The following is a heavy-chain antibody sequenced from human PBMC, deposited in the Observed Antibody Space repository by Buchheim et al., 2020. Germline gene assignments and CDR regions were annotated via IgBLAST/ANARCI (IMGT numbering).Heavy chain of an antibody. Sequence: QVQLVESGGGVVQPGRSLRLSCAASGFTFSSYGMHWVRQAPGKGLEWVAVIWYDGSNKYYADSVKGRFTISRDTSKNTLYLQMNSLRAEETAGYYCAKDRLPYGSGSYSRLDYWGQGTL. V-gene: IGHV3-33*06. CDR1: GFTFSSYG. J-gene: IGHJ4*02. D-gene: IGHD3-10*01. CDR3: AKDRLPYGSGSYSRLDY. CDR2: IWYDGSNK.